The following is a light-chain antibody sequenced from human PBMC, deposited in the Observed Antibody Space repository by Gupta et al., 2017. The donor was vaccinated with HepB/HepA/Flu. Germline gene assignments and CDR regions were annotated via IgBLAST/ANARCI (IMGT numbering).Light chain of an antibody. J-gene: IGLJ2*01. CDR2: EVS. CDR3: CSYAGSSTFV. Sequence: QSALTQPASVSGSPGHSITISCTGTSSDVGSYNLVSWYQQHPGKAPKLMIYEVSKRPSVVSNRFSVSKSGNTASLTISGLQAEDEADYYCCSYAGSSTFVFGGGTKLTVL. CDR1: SSDVGSYNL. V-gene: IGLV2-23*02.